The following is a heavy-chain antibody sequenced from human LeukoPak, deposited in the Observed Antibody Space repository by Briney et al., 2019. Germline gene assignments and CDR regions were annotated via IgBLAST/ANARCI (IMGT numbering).Heavy chain of an antibody. CDR2: IYYSGST. CDR3: ARVNYGDYDYLDG. Sequence: TSQTLSLTCTVSGGSISSGDYYWSWFRQPPGKGLEWIGYIYYSGSTYYNPSLKSRVTITVDTSKNQFSLKLSSVTAEDTAVYYCARVNYGDYDYLDGWGKGTTVTVSS. CDR1: GGSISSGDYY. J-gene: IGHJ6*03. D-gene: IGHD4-17*01. V-gene: IGHV4-30-4*08.